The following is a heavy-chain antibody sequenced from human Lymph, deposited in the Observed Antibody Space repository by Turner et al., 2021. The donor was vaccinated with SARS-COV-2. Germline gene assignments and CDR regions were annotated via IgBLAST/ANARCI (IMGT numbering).Heavy chain of an antibody. J-gene: IGHJ3*01. D-gene: IGHD3-22*01. CDR3: ARGGLYYYDSSAYYGDAFDF. Sequence: QVQLVQSGAEVKEPRASVKFSCKDSGYTFTGYYMHWVRQAPGQGLEWMGWINPDSGGTNYAQNFQDRVTMTRDTSISTAYMELSRLRSDDTAVYYCARGGLYYYDSSAYYGDAFDFWGQGTMVTVSS. CDR2: INPDSGGT. CDR1: GYTFTGYY. V-gene: IGHV1-2*02.